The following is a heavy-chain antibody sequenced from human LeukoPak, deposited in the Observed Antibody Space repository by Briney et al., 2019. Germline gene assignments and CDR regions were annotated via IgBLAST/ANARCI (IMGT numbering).Heavy chain of an antibody. J-gene: IGHJ4*02. V-gene: IGHV3-7*01. D-gene: IGHD6-19*01. Sequence: GGSLRLSCAASGFTFSSYSMSWVRQAPGKGLEWVANIKQDGSEKYYVDSVKGRFTISRDNAKNSLYLQMNSLRAEDTAVYYCARGSSGCDLPRKFDYWGQGTLVTVSS. CDR2: IKQDGSEK. CDR3: ARGSSGCDLPRKFDY. CDR1: GFTFSSYS.